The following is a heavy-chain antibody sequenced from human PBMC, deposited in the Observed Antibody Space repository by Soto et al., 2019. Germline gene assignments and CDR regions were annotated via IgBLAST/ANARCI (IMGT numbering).Heavy chain of an antibody. Sequence: SETLSLTCTVSGGSISSYYWSWIRQPPGKRLEWIGYIYYSGSTNYNPSLKSRVTISVDTSKNQFSLKLRSVTAADTAVYYCARGIETAGYDFWSGYRRLDYYYYGMDVWGQGTTVTVSS. CDR3: ARGIETAGYDFWSGYRRLDYYYYGMDV. V-gene: IGHV4-59*01. CDR2: IYYSGST. CDR1: GGSISSYY. D-gene: IGHD3-3*01. J-gene: IGHJ6*02.